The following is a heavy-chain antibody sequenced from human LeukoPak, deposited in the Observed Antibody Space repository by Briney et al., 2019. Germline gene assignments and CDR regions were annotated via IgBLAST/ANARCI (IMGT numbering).Heavy chain of an antibody. J-gene: IGHJ5*02. CDR1: GGSISSYY. Sequence: SETLSLTCTVSGGSISSYYWSWIRQPPGKGLEWIGYIYYSGSTNYNPSLKSRVTISVDTSKNQFSLKLSSVTAADTAVYYCARLGGTAHYYGSGSLTGNWFDPWGQGTLVTVSS. CDR3: ARLGGTAHYYGSGSLTGNWFDP. D-gene: IGHD3-10*01. CDR2: IYYSGST. V-gene: IGHV4-59*01.